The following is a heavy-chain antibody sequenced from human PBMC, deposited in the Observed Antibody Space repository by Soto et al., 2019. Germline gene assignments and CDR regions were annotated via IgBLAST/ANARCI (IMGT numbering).Heavy chain of an antibody. CDR2: ISAYNGHT. V-gene: IGHV1-18*01. CDR1: GYTFTSYG. D-gene: IGHD2-2*01. CDR3: ARVVPAAYFDY. J-gene: IGHJ4*02. Sequence: QVQLVQSGAEVKKPGASVKVSCKASGYTFTSYGISWVRQAPGQGLEWMGWISAYNGHTNYSQNFQGRVNMTTETFTSTAYMELRSVRSDDTAVFYCARVVPAAYFDYWGQGTLVTVSS.